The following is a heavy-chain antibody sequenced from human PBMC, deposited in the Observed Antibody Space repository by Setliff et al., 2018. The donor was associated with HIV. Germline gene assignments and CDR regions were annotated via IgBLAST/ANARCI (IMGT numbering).Heavy chain of an antibody. D-gene: IGHD3-10*01. CDR3: ARVEAKVRGATYGMDV. V-gene: IGHV4-59*01. CDR2: IYYSGNT. J-gene: IGHJ6*02. Sequence: SETLSLTCPVSGGSINSSYWSWIRQSPGKGLEWIGTIYYSGNTISNPSLKSRVTISVDTSKNQFSLNLNSVTAADTAVYYCARVEAKVRGATYGMDVWGQGTKVTVSS. CDR1: GGSINSSY.